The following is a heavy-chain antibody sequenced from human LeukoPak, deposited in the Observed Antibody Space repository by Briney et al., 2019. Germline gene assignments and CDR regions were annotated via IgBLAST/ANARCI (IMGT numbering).Heavy chain of an antibody. J-gene: IGHJ5*02. V-gene: IGHV3-21*01. CDR3: ARAGAATGPNWFDP. CDR2: MTTSSIYM. CDR1: GFTFSSYW. Sequence: GGSLRLSCAASGFTFSSYWMSWVRQAPGKGLEWVSSMTTSSIYMYYADSVKGRFTISRDNAKNSLYLQMDGLRVEDTAVYYCARAGAATGPNWFDPWGQGTLVTVSS. D-gene: IGHD6-13*01.